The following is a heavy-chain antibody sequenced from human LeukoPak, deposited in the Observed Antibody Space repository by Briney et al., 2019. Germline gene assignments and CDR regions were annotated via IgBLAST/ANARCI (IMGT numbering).Heavy chain of an antibody. CDR2: IYTSGST. CDR1: GGSISSYY. D-gene: IGHD3-3*01. CDR3: ARGAYDFWSGTFYYFDY. Sequence: PSETLSLTCTVSGGSISSYYWSWIRQPAGKGLEWIGCIYTSGSTNYNPSLKSRVTMSVDTSKNQFSLKLSSVTAADTAVYYCARGAYDFWSGTFYYFDYWGQRTLVTVSS. V-gene: IGHV4-4*07. J-gene: IGHJ4*02.